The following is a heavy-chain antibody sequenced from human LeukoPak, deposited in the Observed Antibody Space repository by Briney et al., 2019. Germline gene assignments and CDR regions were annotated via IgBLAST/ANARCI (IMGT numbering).Heavy chain of an antibody. CDR2: IRYDGNSN. CDR1: GFTFSNYW. V-gene: IGHV3-30*02. D-gene: IGHD3-22*01. CDR3: AKEEVISGNHGVYFDY. Sequence: GGSLRLSCAASGFTFSNYWMVWVRQAPGKGLEWVAFIRYDGNSNYYADSVKGRFTISRDNSRSTLYLQMNSLRAEDTAVYYCAKEEVISGNHGVYFDYWGQGTLVTVSS. J-gene: IGHJ4*02.